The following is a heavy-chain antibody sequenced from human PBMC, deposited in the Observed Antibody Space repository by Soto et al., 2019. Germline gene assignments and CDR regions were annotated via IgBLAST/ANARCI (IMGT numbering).Heavy chain of an antibody. D-gene: IGHD3-10*01. CDR2: ISSSSSYI. V-gene: IGHV3-21*01. J-gene: IGHJ4*02. CDR3: AAKLLWFGELPHY. Sequence: GGSLRLSCAASGFTFSSYSMNWVRQAPGKGLEWVSSISSSSSYIYHADSVKGRFTISRDNAKNSLYLKMNSLRAEDTAVYYCAAKLLWFGELPHYWGQGTLVTVSS. CDR1: GFTFSSYS.